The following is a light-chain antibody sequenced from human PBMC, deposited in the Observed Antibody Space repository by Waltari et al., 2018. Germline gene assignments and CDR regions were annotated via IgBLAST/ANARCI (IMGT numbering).Light chain of an antibody. Sequence: DIVMTQSPDSLAVSLGERATLNCKSSQSALSTDNNKNYLTWYQQKPGQSPQLLIYWASTRESGVPDRFIGSGSGTDFTLTISSLQAEDVAVYYCHQHYTTPWTFGQGTQVEL. CDR2: WAS. CDR1: QSALSTDNNKNY. V-gene: IGKV4-1*01. CDR3: HQHYTTPWT. J-gene: IGKJ1*01.